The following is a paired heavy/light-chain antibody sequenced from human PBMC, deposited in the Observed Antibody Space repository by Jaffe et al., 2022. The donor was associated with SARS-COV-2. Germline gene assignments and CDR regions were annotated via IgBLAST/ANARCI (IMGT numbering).Light chain of an antibody. CDR1: QDISNH. Sequence: DIQMTQSPSSLSASVGDRVTITCQASQDISNHLNWYQQKPGRAPKVLIYDASNLETGVPSRFSGSGSGTDFSLTINTLQPEDIATYYCQQYDNLPQYTFGQGTKLDIK. CDR3: QQYDNLPQYT. J-gene: IGKJ2*01. CDR2: DAS. V-gene: IGKV1-33*01.
Heavy chain of an antibody. J-gene: IGHJ4*02. Sequence: QVHLVQSGAEVRKPGSSVKVSCKTPGDTFRNYAINWVRQAPGQGLEWMGGIIPIFGPPNYAQQFQGRVTITADESTSTVYMELSSLRSEDTAVYFCARDSSIYGLYYFDSWGQGTQVTVSS. CDR3: ARDSSIYGLYYFDS. CDR2: IIPIFGPP. D-gene: IGHD4-4*01. CDR1: GDTFRNYA. V-gene: IGHV1-69*01.